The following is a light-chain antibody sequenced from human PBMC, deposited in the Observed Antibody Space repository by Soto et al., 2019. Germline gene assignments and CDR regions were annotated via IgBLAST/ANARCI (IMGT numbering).Light chain of an antibody. CDR3: SLYAGRNKLNVV. J-gene: IGLJ2*01. CDR1: SSDVGGYNY. Sequence: QSALTQPPSASGSPGQSVTISCTGTSSDVGGYNYVSWYQQQPGKAPKLIIYEVSKRPSGVPDRFSGSKSGNTASLIVSGLKAEDEADYCDSLYAGRNKLNVVFGGGTQLTVL. CDR2: EVS. V-gene: IGLV2-8*01.